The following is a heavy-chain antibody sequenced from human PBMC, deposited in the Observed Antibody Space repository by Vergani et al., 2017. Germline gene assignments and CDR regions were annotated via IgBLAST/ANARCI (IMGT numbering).Heavy chain of an antibody. CDR1: GFTFSSYG. J-gene: IGHJ6*02. D-gene: IGHD2-15*01. CDR3: ARDQYCSRGSCYPTPMDV. Sequence: QVQLVESGGGVVQPGRSLRLSCAASGFTFSSYGMHWVRQAPGKGLEWVAVIWYDGSNKYYADSVKGRFTISRDNSKNTLYLQMNSLRAEDTAVYYCARDQYCSRGSCYPTPMDVWGQGTTVTVSS. CDR2: IWYDGSNK. V-gene: IGHV3-33*01.